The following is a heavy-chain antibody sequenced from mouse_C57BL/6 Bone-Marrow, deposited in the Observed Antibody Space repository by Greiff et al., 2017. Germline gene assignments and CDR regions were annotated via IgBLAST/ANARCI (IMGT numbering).Heavy chain of an antibody. Sequence: EVNLVESGGDLVKPGGSLKLSCAASGFTFSSYGMSWVRQTPDKRLDWVATISSGGSYTYYPDSVKGRFTISSDHANNNLYLQKSSLKSEDTAVNYCGVWLYAMDYWGQGTSVTVSS. V-gene: IGHV5-6*02. CDR1: GFTFSSYG. J-gene: IGHJ4*01. CDR2: ISSGGSYT. CDR3: GVWLYAMDY.